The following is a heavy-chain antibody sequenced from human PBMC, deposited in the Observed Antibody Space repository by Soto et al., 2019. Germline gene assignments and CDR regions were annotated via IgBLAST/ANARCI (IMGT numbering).Heavy chain of an antibody. D-gene: IGHD3-22*01. CDR1: GFTFSSYS. V-gene: IGHV3-21*01. Sequence: EVQLVESGGGLVKPGGSLRLSCAASGFTFSSYSMNWVRQAPGKGLEWVSSISCSSSYIYYADSVKGRFTISRDNAKNALYPPMNSLRAEDMAVYYCARVVDYCDPYYYYGMDVWDQATTVTVSS. J-gene: IGHJ6*02. CDR2: ISCSSSYI. CDR3: ARVVDYCDPYYYYGMDV.